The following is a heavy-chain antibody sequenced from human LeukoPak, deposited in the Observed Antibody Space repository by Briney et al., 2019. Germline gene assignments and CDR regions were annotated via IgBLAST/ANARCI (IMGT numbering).Heavy chain of an antibody. CDR2: IYSDNT. D-gene: IGHD3-3*01. Sequence: GGSLRLSCTVSGFTVSSNSMSWVRQAPGKGLEWVSFIYSDNTHYSDSVKGRFTISRDNSKNTLYLQMNSLRAEDTAVYYCARSTYYDFLLEYWGQGTLVTVSS. V-gene: IGHV3-53*01. CDR3: ARSTYYDFLLEY. J-gene: IGHJ4*02. CDR1: GFTVSSNS.